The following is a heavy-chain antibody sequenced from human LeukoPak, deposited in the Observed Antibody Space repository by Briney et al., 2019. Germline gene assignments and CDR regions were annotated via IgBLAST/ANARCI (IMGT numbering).Heavy chain of an antibody. D-gene: IGHD6-13*01. Sequence: SETLSLTCTVSGGSISSYYWSWIRQPPGKGLEWIGYIYYSGNINYNPSLKSRVTISVDTSKNQFTLRLNSVTAADTAVYYCARLFKQQPYYFDYWGQGTLVTVSS. CDR1: GGSISSYY. CDR3: ARLFKQQPYYFDY. J-gene: IGHJ4*02. CDR2: IYYSGNI. V-gene: IGHV4-59*08.